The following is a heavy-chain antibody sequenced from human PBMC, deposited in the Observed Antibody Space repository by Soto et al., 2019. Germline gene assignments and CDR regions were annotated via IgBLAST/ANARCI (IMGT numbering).Heavy chain of an antibody. CDR1: GFTFSSYA. V-gene: IGHV3-74*01. CDR2: INSDGSST. D-gene: IGHD2-21*02. Sequence: GGSLRLSCAASGFTFSSYAMSWVRQAPGKGLVWVSRINSDGSSTSYADSVKGRFTISRDNAKNSLYLQMNSLRAEDTAVYYCARAGVTRPLRYFDYWGQGTLVTVSS. CDR3: ARAGVTRPLRYFDY. J-gene: IGHJ4*02.